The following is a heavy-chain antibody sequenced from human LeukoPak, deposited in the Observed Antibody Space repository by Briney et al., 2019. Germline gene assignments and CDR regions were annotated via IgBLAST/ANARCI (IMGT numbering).Heavy chain of an antibody. CDR2: VSDSGGST. CDR1: GFTFSSYA. J-gene: IGHJ4*02. Sequence: GGSLRLSCAASGFTFSSYAMSWVRQAPGKGQEWVSSVSDSGGSTYYAASVTGRVTSSRDNSKNTLYLQMNRLRAEDTAVYYCAKSANSGSYYRGYFDYWGQGTLATVSS. V-gene: IGHV3-23*01. CDR3: AKSANSGSYYRGYFDY. D-gene: IGHD3-10*01.